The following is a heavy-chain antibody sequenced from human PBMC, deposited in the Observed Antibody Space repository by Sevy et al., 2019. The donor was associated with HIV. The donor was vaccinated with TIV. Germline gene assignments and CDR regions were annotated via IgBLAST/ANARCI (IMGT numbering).Heavy chain of an antibody. Sequence: SETLSLTCAVYGGSFSGYYWSWIRQPPGKGLEWIGEINHSGSTNYNPSLKSRVTISVDTSKNQFSLKLSSVTAADTAVYYCARGRLRYFDWLPTPFFHYWGQGTLVTVSS. J-gene: IGHJ4*02. D-gene: IGHD3-9*01. CDR2: INHSGST. CDR1: GGSFSGYY. CDR3: ARGRLRYFDWLPTPFFHY. V-gene: IGHV4-34*01.